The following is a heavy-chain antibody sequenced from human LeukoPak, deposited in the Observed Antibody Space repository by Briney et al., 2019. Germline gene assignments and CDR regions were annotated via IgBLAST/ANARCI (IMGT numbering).Heavy chain of an antibody. CDR1: GFTFSSYS. Sequence: PGGSLRLSCAASGFTFSSYSMNWVRQAPGKGLEWVSSISSSSYIYYADSVKGRFTISRDNAKNSLYLQMNSLRAEDTAVYYCARGISPRVTTVTSFNYWGQGTLVTVSS. J-gene: IGHJ4*02. CDR2: ISSSSYI. V-gene: IGHV3-21*01. CDR3: ARGISPRVTTVTSFNY. D-gene: IGHD4-17*01.